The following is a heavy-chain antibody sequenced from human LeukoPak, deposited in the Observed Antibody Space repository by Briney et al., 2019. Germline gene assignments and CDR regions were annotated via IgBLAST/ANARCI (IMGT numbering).Heavy chain of an antibody. CDR2: IRSKANSYAT. J-gene: IGHJ5*02. CDR3: TSLPDYYDSSGYPFDP. V-gene: IGHV3-73*01. CDR1: GFTFSGSA. Sequence: GGSLKLSCAASGFTFSGSAMHWVRQASGKGLEWVGRIRSKANSYATAYAASVKGRFTISRDDSKNTAYLQMNSLKTEDTAVYYCTSLPDYYDSSGYPFDPWGQGTLVTVSS. D-gene: IGHD3-22*01.